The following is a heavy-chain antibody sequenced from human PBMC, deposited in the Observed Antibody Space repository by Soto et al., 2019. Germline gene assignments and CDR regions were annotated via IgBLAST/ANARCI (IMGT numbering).Heavy chain of an antibody. Sequence: SETLSLTCAVYGGSFSGYYWSWIRQPPVKGLEWIGEINHSGSTNYNPSLKSRVTISVDTSKNQFSLKLSSVTAADTAVYYCARGPDIVVVQAAGKAFDYWGQGTLVTVSA. CDR3: ARGPDIVVVQAAGKAFDY. J-gene: IGHJ4*02. D-gene: IGHD2-2*01. CDR2: INHSGST. CDR1: GGSFSGYY. V-gene: IGHV4-34*01.